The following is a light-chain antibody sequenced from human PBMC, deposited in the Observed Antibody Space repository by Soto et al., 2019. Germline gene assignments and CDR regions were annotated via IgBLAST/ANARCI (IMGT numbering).Light chain of an antibody. CDR1: QSISSY. Sequence: DIQMTQSPYSLSASVGDRVTITCRASQSISSYLNWYQYKPGKAPKLLIYAASTLQSGVPSRFRGSGSGTDFTLTISSLQPEDFATYSCQQSYSSPITFGQGTRLEIK. CDR2: AAS. V-gene: IGKV1-39*01. CDR3: QQSYSSPIT. J-gene: IGKJ5*01.